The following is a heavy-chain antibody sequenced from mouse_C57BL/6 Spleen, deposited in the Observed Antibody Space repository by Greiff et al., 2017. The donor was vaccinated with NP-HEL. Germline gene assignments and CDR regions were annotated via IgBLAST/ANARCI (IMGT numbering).Heavy chain of an antibody. CDR3: TREGDGYYFYAMDY. Sequence: DVHLVESGEGLVKPGGSLKLSCAASGFTFSSYAMSWVRQTPEKRLEWVAYISSGGDYIYYADTVKGRFTISRDNARNTLYLQMSSLKSEDTAMYYCTREGDGYYFYAMDYWGQGTSVTVSS. D-gene: IGHD2-3*01. V-gene: IGHV5-9-1*02. CDR2: ISSGGDYI. CDR1: GFTFSSYA. J-gene: IGHJ4*01.